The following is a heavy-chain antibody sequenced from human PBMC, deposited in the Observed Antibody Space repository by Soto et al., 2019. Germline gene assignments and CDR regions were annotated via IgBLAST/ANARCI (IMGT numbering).Heavy chain of an antibody. D-gene: IGHD6-6*01. V-gene: IGHV3-21*01. CDR1: GFTFSSYS. J-gene: IGHJ6*02. CDR3: AGGRQLEPAYYGMDV. Sequence: TGGSLRLSCAASGFTFSSYSMNWVRQAPGKGLEWVSSISSSSSYIYYADSVKGRFTISRDNAKNSLYLQMNSLRAEDTAVYYCAGGRQLEPAYYGMDVWGQGTTVTVSS. CDR2: ISSSSSYI.